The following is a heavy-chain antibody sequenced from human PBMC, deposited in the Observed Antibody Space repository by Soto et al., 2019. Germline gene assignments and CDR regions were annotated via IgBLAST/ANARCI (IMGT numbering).Heavy chain of an antibody. CDR1: GGTFNTLS. CDR2: IIPLFDST. CDR3: TTRDQGRFDH. Sequence: QVLLVQSGAEGKRPGSSAKVSCKPSGGTFNTLSINWVRQAPGQGLEWVGAIIPLFDSTNYAQKFQDRVTITADKSMDTAYLELNNLRSDDTALYYCTTRDQGRFDHWGQGTPLTVSS. J-gene: IGHJ4*02. V-gene: IGHV1-69*06.